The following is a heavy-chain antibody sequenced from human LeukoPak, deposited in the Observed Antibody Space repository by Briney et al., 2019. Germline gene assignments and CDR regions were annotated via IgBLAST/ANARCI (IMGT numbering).Heavy chain of an antibody. CDR2: ISGSGGST. CDR3: AKDAKLGMATMYSFDT. D-gene: IGHD5-24*01. J-gene: IGHJ3*02. V-gene: IGHV3-23*01. CDR1: GFTFSTYA. Sequence: KPGGSLRLSCAASGFTFSTYAMSWVRQAPGKGLEWVSGISGSGGSTYYADSVKGRFTISRGNSKSSLYLQMNSLRAEDTAVYYCAKDAKLGMATMYSFDTWGQGTMVTVSS.